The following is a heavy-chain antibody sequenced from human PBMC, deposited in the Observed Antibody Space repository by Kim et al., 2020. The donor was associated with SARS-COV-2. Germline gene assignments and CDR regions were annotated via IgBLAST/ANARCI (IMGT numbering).Heavy chain of an antibody. Sequence: SVKVSCKASGGTFSSYAISWVRQAPGQGLEWMGGIIPIFGTANYAQKFQGRVTITADESTSTAYMELSSLRSEDTAVYYCAANPDGGGIAPLPEPDYWGQGTLVTVSS. CDR2: IIPIFGTA. V-gene: IGHV1-69*13. D-gene: IGHD1-26*01. CDR3: AANPDGGGIAPLPEPDY. J-gene: IGHJ4*02. CDR1: GGTFSSYA.